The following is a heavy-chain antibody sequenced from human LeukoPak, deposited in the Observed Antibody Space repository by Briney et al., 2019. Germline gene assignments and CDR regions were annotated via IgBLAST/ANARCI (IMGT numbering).Heavy chain of an antibody. V-gene: IGHV3-23*01. Sequence: GGSLRLSCAASGFTFSNYAMSWVRQAPGKGLEWVSTISDTIVNTYYADSVKGRFTISRDNSKNTLYLHMDSLRAEDTAIYYCAKSLPGSDWKFDHWGQGTLVTVSS. CDR3: AKSLPGSDWKFDH. CDR2: ISDTIVNT. D-gene: IGHD6-19*01. CDR1: GFTFSNYA. J-gene: IGHJ4*02.